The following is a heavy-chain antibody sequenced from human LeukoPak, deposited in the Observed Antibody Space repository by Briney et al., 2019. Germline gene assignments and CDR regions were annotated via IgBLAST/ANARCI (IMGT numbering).Heavy chain of an antibody. Sequence: PGGSLRLSCAASGFSFSSFGMHWVRQASGKGLEWVSFIKYDGNIKYYADSVKGRFTISRDNSKNTLYLQMNSLRAEDTAVYYCAKDRELRYFDWLTNWFDPWGQGTLVTVSS. CDR3: AKDRELRYFDWLTNWFDP. J-gene: IGHJ5*02. CDR1: GFSFSSFG. V-gene: IGHV3-30*02. CDR2: IKYDGNIK. D-gene: IGHD3-9*01.